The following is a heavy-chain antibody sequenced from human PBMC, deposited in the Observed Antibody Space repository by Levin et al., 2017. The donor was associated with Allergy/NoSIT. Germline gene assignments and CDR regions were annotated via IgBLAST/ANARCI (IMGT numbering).Heavy chain of an antibody. CDR2: IYWNDDK. CDR3: ANPTYYYESRDGWVYFDY. Sequence: SGPTLVKPTQTLTLTCTFSGFSLSTSGVGVGWIRQPPGKALEWLALIYWNDDKRYSPSLKTRLTITNDTPKNQLVRTWTDMEPVETDKYYCANPTYYYESRDGWVYFDYWGQGTLVTVSS. J-gene: IGHJ4*02. D-gene: IGHD3-22*01. V-gene: IGHV2-5*01. CDR1: GFSLSTSGVG.